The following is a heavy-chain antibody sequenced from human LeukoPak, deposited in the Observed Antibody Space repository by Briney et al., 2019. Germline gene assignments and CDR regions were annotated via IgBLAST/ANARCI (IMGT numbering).Heavy chain of an antibody. V-gene: IGHV3-30*04. CDR2: ISYDGSNK. CDR1: GFTFSSYA. J-gene: IGHJ4*02. D-gene: IGHD6-13*01. CDR3: ARDLMGIAYRGAFYY. Sequence: GGSLRLSCAASGFTFSSYAMHWVRQAPGRGLEWVAVISYDGSNKYYADSVKGRFTISRDNSKNTLYLQMNSLRAEDTAVYYCARDLMGIAYRGAFYYWGQGTLVTVSS.